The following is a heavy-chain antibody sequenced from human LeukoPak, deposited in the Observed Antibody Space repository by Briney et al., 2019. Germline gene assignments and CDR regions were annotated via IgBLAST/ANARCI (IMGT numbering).Heavy chain of an antibody. D-gene: IGHD6-25*01. V-gene: IGHV3-30*18. Sequence: GGSLRLSCAASGFTFSSYGMHWVRQAPGKGLEWVAVISYDGSNKYYADFVKGRFTISRDNSKNTLYLQMNSLRAEDTAVYYCAKDGGYPEYFQHWGQGTLVTVSS. CDR3: AKDGGYPEYFQH. CDR1: GFTFSSYG. J-gene: IGHJ1*01. CDR2: ISYDGSNK.